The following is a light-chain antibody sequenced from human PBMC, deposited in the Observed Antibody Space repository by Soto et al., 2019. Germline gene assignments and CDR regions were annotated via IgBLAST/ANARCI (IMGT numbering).Light chain of an antibody. J-gene: IGKJ2*01. CDR1: QSVSISY. Sequence: EIVLTQSPGTLSLSPGERATLSCRASQSVSISYLAWYQQRPGQAPRLLIHGASSRATGIPDRFSGSGSGTDFPLTINRLEPEDFAVYYCQQRSNWPPYTVGQGTKVDTK. CDR3: QQRSNWPPYT. CDR2: GAS. V-gene: IGKV3D-20*02.